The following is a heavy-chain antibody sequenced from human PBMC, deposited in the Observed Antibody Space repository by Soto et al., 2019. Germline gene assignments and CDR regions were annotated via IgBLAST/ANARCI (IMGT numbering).Heavy chain of an antibody. J-gene: IGHJ6*02. CDR1: GFTFSDHY. V-gene: IGHV3-72*01. Sequence: GGSLRLSCAASGFTFSDHYMDWVRQAPGKGLEWVGRTRNKANSYTTEYAASVKGRFTISRDNSKNSLYLQMNSLRTEDTALYYCAKDHMDTAMVPYYYYGMDVWGQGTTVTVSS. D-gene: IGHD5-18*01. CDR3: AKDHMDTAMVPYYYYGMDV. CDR2: TRNKANSYTT.